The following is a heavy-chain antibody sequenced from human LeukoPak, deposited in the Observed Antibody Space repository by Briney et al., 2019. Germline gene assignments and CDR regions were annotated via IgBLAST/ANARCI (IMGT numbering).Heavy chain of an antibody. CDR2: INPSGGST. J-gene: IGHJ3*02. CDR3: ASGGNSPRGHDAFDI. D-gene: IGHD4-23*01. Sequence: GASVKVSCKASGYTFTSYYMHWVRQAPGQGLEWMGIINPSGGSTSYAQKFQGRVTMTRDMSTSTVYMELSSLRSEDTAVYYCASGGNSPRGHDAFDIWGQGTMVTVSS. CDR1: GYTFTSYY. V-gene: IGHV1-46*01.